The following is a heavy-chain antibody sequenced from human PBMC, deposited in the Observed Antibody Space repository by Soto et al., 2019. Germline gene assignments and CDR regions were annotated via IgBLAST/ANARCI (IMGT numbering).Heavy chain of an antibody. CDR1: GGPISSYY. CDR2: IYYSGST. CDR3: ARADMIRGVRLDY. Sequence: SETLSLTCTVSGGPISSYYWSWIRQPPGKGLEWIGYIYYSGSTNYNPSLKSRVTISVDTSNNQFSLEVSSVTAADTAVYYCARADMIRGVRLDYWGQGILVTVSS. D-gene: IGHD3-10*01. V-gene: IGHV4-59*12. J-gene: IGHJ4*02.